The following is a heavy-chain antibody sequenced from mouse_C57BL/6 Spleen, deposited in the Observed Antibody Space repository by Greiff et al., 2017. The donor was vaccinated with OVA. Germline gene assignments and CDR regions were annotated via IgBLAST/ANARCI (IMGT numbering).Heavy chain of an antibody. CDR3: TRSQLDYYGSSYVWFAY. CDR2: IDPETGGT. D-gene: IGHD1-1*01. Sequence: ESGAELVRPGASVTLSCKASGYTFTDYEMHWVKQTPVHGLEWIGAIDPETGGTAYNQKFKGKAILTADKSSSTAYMELRSLTSEDSAVYYCTRSQLDYYGSSYVWFAYWGQGTLVTVSA. V-gene: IGHV1-15*01. J-gene: IGHJ3*01. CDR1: GYTFTDYE.